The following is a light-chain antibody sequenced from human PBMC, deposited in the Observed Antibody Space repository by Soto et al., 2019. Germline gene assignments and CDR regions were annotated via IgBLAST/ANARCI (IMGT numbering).Light chain of an antibody. CDR1: QSISRY. Sequence: DIHMTQSPSSLSASVGYRFTITCRASQSISRYLNWYQQKPGKAPKLLIYAASSLQSGVPSRFSGSGSGTDFTLTISSLQPEDFEPYYCQQSYSNPRTFGQGTKVDIK. CDR3: QQSYSNPRT. CDR2: AAS. J-gene: IGKJ1*01. V-gene: IGKV1-39*01.